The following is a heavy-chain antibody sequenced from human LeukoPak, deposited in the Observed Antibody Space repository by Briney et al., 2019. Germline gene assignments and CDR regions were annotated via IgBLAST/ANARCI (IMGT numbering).Heavy chain of an antibody. J-gene: IGHJ5*02. CDR2: INPNGGGT. Sequence: ASVKVSCKASGYTFTGYYIHWVRQAPGQGLERMGWINPNGGGTEYAHQFQGRVTMTRDTSISTAYLDLSSLTSDDTAVYYCARSHDYTNYVAPWGQGTLVTVSS. CDR1: GYTFTGYY. D-gene: IGHD4-11*01. V-gene: IGHV1-2*02. CDR3: ARSHDYTNYVAP.